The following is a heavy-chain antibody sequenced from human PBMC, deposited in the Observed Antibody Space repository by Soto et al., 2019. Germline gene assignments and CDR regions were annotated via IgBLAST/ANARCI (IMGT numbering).Heavy chain of an antibody. CDR3: ARDWYYYDSSDAVDY. D-gene: IGHD3-22*01. CDR2: IKQDGSEK. Sequence: PAGSLRLSCAASGFTLSSNWMSWVREAPEKGLEWVANIKQDGSEKYYVDSVKGRFTISRDNAKNSLYLQMNSLRAEDTAVYYCARDWYYYDSSDAVDYWGQGTLVTVSS. J-gene: IGHJ4*02. CDR1: GFTLSSNW. V-gene: IGHV3-7*01.